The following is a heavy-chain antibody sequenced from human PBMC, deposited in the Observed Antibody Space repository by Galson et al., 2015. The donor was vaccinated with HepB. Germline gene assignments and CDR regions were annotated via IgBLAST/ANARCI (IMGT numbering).Heavy chain of an antibody. J-gene: IGHJ4*02. Sequence: SLRLSCAASGFTFTNYAMNWVRQAPGKGLEWLAALSSHGDNEYYADSVKGRFTISRDNSENMVYLQMHSLRVEDTAVYYCARTFYFDYWGQGTVVTVSS. V-gene: IGHV3-30*04. CDR3: ARTFYFDY. CDR2: LSSHGDNE. CDR1: GFTFTNYA.